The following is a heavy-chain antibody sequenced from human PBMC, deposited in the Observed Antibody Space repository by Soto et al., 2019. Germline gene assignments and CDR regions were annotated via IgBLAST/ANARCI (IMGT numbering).Heavy chain of an antibody. D-gene: IGHD4-17*01. Sequence: QVQLQESGPGLVKPSETLSLTCTVSGGSISSYYWSWIRQPPGKGLEWIGYIYYSGSTNYNPSLKSRVTISVDTSKNQFSLKLSSVTAADTAVYYCARVPEVPDYGDYEHYFDYWGQGTLVTVSS. CDR1: GGSISSYY. CDR3: ARVPEVPDYGDYEHYFDY. V-gene: IGHV4-59*01. J-gene: IGHJ4*02. CDR2: IYYSGST.